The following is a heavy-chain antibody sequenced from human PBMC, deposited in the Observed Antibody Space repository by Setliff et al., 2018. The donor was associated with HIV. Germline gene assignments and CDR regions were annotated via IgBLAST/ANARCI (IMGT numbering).Heavy chain of an antibody. CDR2: IKTDSGSP. CDR1: GYSFSNYA. CDR3: ARALYGDYGGDLNWLDP. Sequence: GASVKVSCKASGYSFSNYAINWVRQAPGQGLEWMGWIKTDSGSPTYAQGFTGRFVFSVDTSVTTAHLQISSLKAEDTAVYYCARALYGDYGGDLNWLDPWGQGTLVTVSS. V-gene: IGHV7-4-1*02. D-gene: IGHD4-17*01. J-gene: IGHJ5*02.